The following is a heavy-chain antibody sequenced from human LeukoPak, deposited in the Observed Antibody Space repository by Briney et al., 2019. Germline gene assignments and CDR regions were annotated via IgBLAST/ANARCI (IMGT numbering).Heavy chain of an antibody. Sequence: GGSLRLSCAASGFTFTSYAMSWIRQAPGKGLEWVGFIRSKAYGETADYAASVKGRFTISRDDSKAIAYLQMNSLKTEDTAVYHCTRDRGAYNLYDYWGQGTLVTVSS. V-gene: IGHV3-49*03. D-gene: IGHD1-1*01. J-gene: IGHJ4*02. CDR3: TRDRGAYNLYDY. CDR1: GFTFTSYA. CDR2: IRSKAYGETA.